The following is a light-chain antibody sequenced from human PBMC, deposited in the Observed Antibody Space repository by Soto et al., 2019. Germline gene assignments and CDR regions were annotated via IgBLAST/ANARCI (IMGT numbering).Light chain of an antibody. CDR2: DVS. V-gene: IGLV2-11*01. Sequence: QSALTQPRSVSGSPGQSVTISCTGTSSDVGGYNYVSWYQQHPGKAPKLMIYDVSKRPSGVPDRFSGSKSGNTASLTISGLQAEDEADYYCCSSAGSYTSVFGGGTKVT. CDR1: SSDVGGYNY. J-gene: IGLJ3*02. CDR3: CSSAGSYTSV.